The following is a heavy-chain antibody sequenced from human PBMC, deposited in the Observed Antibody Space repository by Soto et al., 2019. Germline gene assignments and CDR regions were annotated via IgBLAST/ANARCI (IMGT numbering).Heavy chain of an antibody. Sequence: SETLSLTCTVSGGSISSDYWSWIRQPPGKGLEWIGYIYYSGSTNYNPSLKSRVTISVDTSKNQFSLKLSSVTAADTAVYYCARTMVRGVRQYYYYYYMDVWGKGTTVTVS. CDR1: GGSISSDY. J-gene: IGHJ6*03. D-gene: IGHD3-10*01. V-gene: IGHV4-59*01. CDR3: ARTMVRGVRQYYYYYYMDV. CDR2: IYYSGST.